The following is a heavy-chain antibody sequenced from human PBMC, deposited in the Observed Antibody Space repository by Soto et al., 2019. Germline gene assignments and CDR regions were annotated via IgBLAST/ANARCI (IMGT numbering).Heavy chain of an antibody. CDR1: GGTFSTYS. J-gene: IGHJ3*02. V-gene: IGHV1-69*02. CDR2: IIPMRGIR. Sequence: QVQLVQSGAEVKKPGSSVKVSCTDSGGTFSTYSMFWVRQAPGQGLEWMGRIIPMRGIRNYSQRFQDRVTITVDKSTATAHMELSSLRSEDTALYYCTIGSWSGEVFDIWGQGTMVTVSS. CDR3: TIGSWSGEVFDI. D-gene: IGHD2-21*01.